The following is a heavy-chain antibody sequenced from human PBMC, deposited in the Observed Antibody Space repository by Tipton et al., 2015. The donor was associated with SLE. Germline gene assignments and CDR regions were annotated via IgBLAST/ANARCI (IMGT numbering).Heavy chain of an antibody. D-gene: IGHD1-26*01. CDR1: GYTFTSYD. J-gene: IGHJ4*02. CDR2: MNPNSGGT. V-gene: IGHV1-2*02. Sequence: QSGPEVKKPGASVKVSCKASGYTFTSYDINWVRQATGQGLEWMGWMNPNSGGTNYAQKFQGRVTMTRDTSISTAYMELSRLRSDDTAVYYCASATLIATTPKVWGQGTLVTVSS. CDR3: ASATLIATTPKV.